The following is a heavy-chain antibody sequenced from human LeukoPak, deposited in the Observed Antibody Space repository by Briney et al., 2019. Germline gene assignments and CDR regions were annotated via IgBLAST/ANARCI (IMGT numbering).Heavy chain of an antibody. CDR3: AKSGSGWYSFQLDP. CDR2: IYSGGST. J-gene: IGHJ5*02. D-gene: IGHD6-19*01. CDR1: GFTVSSNY. V-gene: IGHV3-66*01. Sequence: PGGSLRLSCAASGFTVSSNYMSWVRQAPGKGLEWVSVIYSGGSTYYADSVKGRFTISRDNSKNTLYLQMNSLRAEDTAVYYCAKSGSGWYSFQLDPWGQGTLVTVSS.